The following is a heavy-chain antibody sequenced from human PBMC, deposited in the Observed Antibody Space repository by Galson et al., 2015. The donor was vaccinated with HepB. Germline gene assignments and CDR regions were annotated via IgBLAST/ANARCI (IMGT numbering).Heavy chain of an antibody. J-gene: IGHJ3*02. CDR3: ATDSTYYYDSSWAFDI. Sequence: SVKVSCKVSGYTLTELSMHWVRQAPGKGLEWMGGFNPEDGETIYAQKFQGRVTMTEDTSTDTAYMELSSLRSEDTAVYYCATDSTYYYDSSWAFDIWGQGTMFTVSS. CDR2: FNPEDGET. D-gene: IGHD3-22*01. CDR1: GYTLTELS. V-gene: IGHV1-24*01.